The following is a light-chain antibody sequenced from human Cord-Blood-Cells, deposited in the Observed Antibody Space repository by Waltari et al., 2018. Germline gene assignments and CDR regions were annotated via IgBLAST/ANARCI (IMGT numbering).Light chain of an antibody. V-gene: IGLV2-14*01. CDR3: SSYTSSSTYV. J-gene: IGLJ1*01. CDR1: RRDGGGSNY. Sequence: QSALTQPASVSGSPGQSITLSCTGPRRDGGGSNYASWYQQHPGKAPKLMIYEVSNRPSGVSNRFSGSKSGYTASLTISGLQAEDEADYYCSSYTSSSTYVFGTGTKVTVL. CDR2: EVS.